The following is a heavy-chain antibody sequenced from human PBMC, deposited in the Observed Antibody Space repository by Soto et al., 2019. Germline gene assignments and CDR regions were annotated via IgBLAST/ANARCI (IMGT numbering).Heavy chain of an antibody. Sequence: QVQLVQSGAEVKKPGASVKVSCKASGYTFTGYYMHWVRQAPGQGLEWMGWINPNSGGTNYAQKFQGEHTMTRDTSISTAYMELSRLRSDDTAVYYCARQRGPAMNWFDPWGQGTLVTVSS. CDR3: ARQRGPAMNWFDP. CDR2: INPNSGGT. J-gene: IGHJ5*02. V-gene: IGHV1-2*02. CDR1: GYTFTGYY. D-gene: IGHD2-2*01.